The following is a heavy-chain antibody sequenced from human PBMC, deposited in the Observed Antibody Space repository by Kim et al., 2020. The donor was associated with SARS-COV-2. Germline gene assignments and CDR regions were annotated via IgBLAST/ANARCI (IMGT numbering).Heavy chain of an antibody. CDR3: ATFVRSGYYRGYDAFDI. J-gene: IGHJ3*02. V-gene: IGHV1-24*01. CDR2: FDPEDGET. Sequence: ASVKVSCKVSGYTLTELSMHWVRQAPGKGLEWMGGFDPEDGETIYAQKFQGRVTMTEDTSTDTAYMELSSLRSEDTAVYYCATFVRSGYYRGYDAFDIWGQGTMVTVSS. D-gene: IGHD3-22*01. CDR1: GYTLTELS.